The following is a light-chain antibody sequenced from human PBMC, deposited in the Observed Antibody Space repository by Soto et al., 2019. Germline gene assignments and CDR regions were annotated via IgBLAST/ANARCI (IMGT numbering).Light chain of an antibody. CDR3: QQYNNWPPTWT. J-gene: IGKJ1*01. CDR1: QSVSSN. CDR2: GAS. V-gene: IGKV3-15*01. Sequence: EIVMTQSPATLSVSPGERATLSCRASQSVSSNLAWYQQKPGQAPRLLIYGASTRATGIPARFSGSGSGTDSTLTISSLQSEDFAVYYCQQYNNWPPTWTFGQGTKVEIK.